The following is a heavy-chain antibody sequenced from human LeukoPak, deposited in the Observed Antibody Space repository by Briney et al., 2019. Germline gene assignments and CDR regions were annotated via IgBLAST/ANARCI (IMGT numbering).Heavy chain of an antibody. CDR1: GFTFSSYG. J-gene: IGHJ6*02. Sequence: GGSLRLSCAASGFTFSSYGMHWVRQAPGKGLEWVAVIWYDGSNKYYADSVKGRFTISRDNSKNTLYLQMNSLRAEDTAVYYCERERGYCTNGVCFPLGMDVWGQGTTVTVSS. V-gene: IGHV3-33*01. D-gene: IGHD2-8*01. CDR2: IWYDGSNK. CDR3: ERERGYCTNGVCFPLGMDV.